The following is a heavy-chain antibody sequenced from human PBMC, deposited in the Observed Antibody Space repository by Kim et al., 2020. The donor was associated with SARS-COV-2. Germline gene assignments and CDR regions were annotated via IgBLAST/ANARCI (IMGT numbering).Heavy chain of an antibody. CDR1: GFTFSDHY. CDR2: TRNKANSYTT. J-gene: IGHJ6*02. D-gene: IGHD2-15*01. Sequence: GGSLRLSCAASGFTFSDHYMDWVRQAPGKGLEWVGRTRNKANSYTTEYAASVKGRFTISRDDSKNSLYLQMNSLKTEDTAVYYCARELGLIVVAGFYYYYGMDGWGQGTTVTVSS. V-gene: IGHV3-72*01. CDR3: ARELGLIVVAGFYYYYGMDG.